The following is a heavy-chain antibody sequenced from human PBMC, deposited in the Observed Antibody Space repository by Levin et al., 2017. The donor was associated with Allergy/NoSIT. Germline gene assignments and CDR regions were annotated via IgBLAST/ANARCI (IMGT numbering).Heavy chain of an antibody. CDR3: ARETVNGDYGAGRYKH. D-gene: IGHD4-17*01. CDR1: GGSISSSSYY. CDR2: IYYSGST. J-gene: IGHJ4*02. Sequence: PSETLSLTCTVSGGSISSSSYYWGWIRQPPGKGLEWIGSIYYSGSTYYNPSLKSRVTISVDTSKNQFSLKLSSVTAADTAVYYCARETVNGDYGAGRYKHWGQGTLVTVSS. V-gene: IGHV4-39*07.